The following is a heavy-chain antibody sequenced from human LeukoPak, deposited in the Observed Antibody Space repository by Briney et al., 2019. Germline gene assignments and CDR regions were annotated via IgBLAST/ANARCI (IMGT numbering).Heavy chain of an antibody. V-gene: IGHV4-34*01. J-gene: IGHJ5*02. CDR2: INHSGST. CDR1: GGSFSGYY. Sequence: SETLSLTCAVYGGSFSGYYWSWIRQPPGKGLEWIGEINHSGSTNYNPSLKSRVTISVDASKNQFSLKLSSVTAADTAVYYCSREAGIATAIVWFDPWGQGTLVTVSS. D-gene: IGHD6-13*01. CDR3: SREAGIATAIVWFDP.